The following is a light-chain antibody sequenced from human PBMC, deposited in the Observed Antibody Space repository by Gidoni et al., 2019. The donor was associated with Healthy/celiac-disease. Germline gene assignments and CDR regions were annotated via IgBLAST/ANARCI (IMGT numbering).Light chain of an antibody. CDR2: AAS. J-gene: IGKJ4*01. CDR3: QQSYSTPRT. Sequence: DIQMTQSPSSLSASVGDRVTITCRASQSIRSYLNWYQQKPGKAPKLLIYAASSLQSGGPSRFSGSGSGTDFTLTISSLQPEDFGTYYCQQSYSTPRTFGGGTKVEIK. V-gene: IGKV1-39*01. CDR1: QSIRSY.